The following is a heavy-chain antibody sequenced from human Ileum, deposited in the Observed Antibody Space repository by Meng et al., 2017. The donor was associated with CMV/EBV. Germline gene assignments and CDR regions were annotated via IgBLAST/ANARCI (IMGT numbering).Heavy chain of an antibody. J-gene: IGHJ4*02. Sequence: VRLQESGPRLVKPSQTPSLSCPVSCGSIISGSHYWRWIRQSAGKGLEWIWRIHTSGSTNYNPSLESRVTISIDTSRNQFSLKLTSVTAADTAMYYCARDMTNRWFYYWGQGILVTVSS. V-gene: IGHV4-61*02. CDR3: ARDMTNRWFYY. CDR2: IHTSGST. D-gene: IGHD4-11*01. CDR1: CGSIISGSHY.